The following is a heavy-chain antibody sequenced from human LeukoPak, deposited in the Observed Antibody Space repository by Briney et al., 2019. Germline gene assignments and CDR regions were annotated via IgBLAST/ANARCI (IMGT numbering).Heavy chain of an antibody. D-gene: IGHD3-10*01. Sequence: SQTLSLTCTVSGGSISSGDYYWSWICQPPGKGLEWIGYIYYSGSTYYNPSLKSRVTISVDTSKSQFSLKLSSVTAADTAVYYCATSSITMVRGDFNFDYWGQGTLVTVSS. CDR2: IYYSGST. V-gene: IGHV4-30-4*01. CDR3: ATSSITMVRGDFNFDY. J-gene: IGHJ4*02. CDR1: GGSISSGDYY.